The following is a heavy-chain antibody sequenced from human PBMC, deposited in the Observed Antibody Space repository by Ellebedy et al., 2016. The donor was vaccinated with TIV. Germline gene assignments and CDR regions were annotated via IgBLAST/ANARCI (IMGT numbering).Heavy chain of an antibody. J-gene: IGHJ4*02. CDR3: AKAYGVQFDF. D-gene: IGHD4-17*01. CDR1: GFTLRRYA. CDR2: TGDDT. V-gene: IGHV3-23*01. Sequence: GESLKISXAASGFTLRRYAMSWVRQAQGKGLEWVASTGDDTFYADSVKGRFTISRDNSKNTLFLQMILLRAEDTAVYYCAKAYGVQFDFWGQGTLITVSS.